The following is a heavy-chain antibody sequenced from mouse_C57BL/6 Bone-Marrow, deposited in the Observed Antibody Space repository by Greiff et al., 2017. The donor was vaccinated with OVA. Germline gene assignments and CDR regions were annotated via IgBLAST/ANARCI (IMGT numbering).Heavy chain of an antibody. CDR1: GYTFTSYW. Sequence: QVQLQQPGAELVKPGASVKLSCKASGYTFTSYWMHWVKQRPGRGLEWIGRIDPNSGGTKYNEKFKSKATLTVDKPSSTAYMQLSSLTSEDSAVXYCARFECKAPLYAMDYWGQGTSVTVSS. CDR3: ARFECKAPLYAMDY. CDR2: IDPNSGGT. J-gene: IGHJ4*01. V-gene: IGHV1-72*01.